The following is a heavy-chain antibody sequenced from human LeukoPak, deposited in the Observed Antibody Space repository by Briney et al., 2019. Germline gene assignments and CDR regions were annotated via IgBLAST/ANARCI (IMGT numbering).Heavy chain of an antibody. CDR2: IYYSGST. J-gene: IGHJ4*02. CDR3: ARHRVVVPAATDY. V-gene: IGHV4-59*08. Sequence: PSEALSLTCTDSGGSISSYYWCWIRQPPGKGLEWIGSIYYSGSTNYNPSLKSRVTISVDTAKNQFSLKLSSVTAADTAVYYCARHRVVVPAATDYWGQGTLVTVSS. CDR1: GGSISSYY. D-gene: IGHD2-2*01.